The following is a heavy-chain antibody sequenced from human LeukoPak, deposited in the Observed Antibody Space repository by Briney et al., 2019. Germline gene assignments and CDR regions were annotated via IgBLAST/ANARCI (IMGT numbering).Heavy chain of an antibody. D-gene: IGHD3-10*01. J-gene: IGHJ4*02. CDR1: GFTVSSNY. CDR2: IYSGGST. CDR3: ARNHYGSGSYVAPDDY. Sequence: GGSLRLSCAASGFTVSSNYMSWVRQAPGKGLEWVSVIYSGGSTYYADSVKGRFTISRDNSKNTLYLQMNSLRAEDTAVYYCARNHYGSGSYVAPDDYWGQGTLVTVSS. V-gene: IGHV3-66*01.